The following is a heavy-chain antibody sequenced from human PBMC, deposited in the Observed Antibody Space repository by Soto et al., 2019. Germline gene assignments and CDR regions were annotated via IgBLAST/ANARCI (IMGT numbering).Heavy chain of an antibody. CDR2: LYYSGST. CDR1: GGSISSGGYY. CDR3: ARDKAHTGFDP. Sequence: QVQLQESGPGLVKPSQTLSLTCSVSGGSISSGGYYWSWIRQHPGKGLEWIGYLYYSGSTYYNPSLKSRVTISVDTSKNPFSLKLSYVTAAETAVYYCARDKAHTGFDPWGQGTLVTVSS. J-gene: IGHJ5*02. V-gene: IGHV4-31*03.